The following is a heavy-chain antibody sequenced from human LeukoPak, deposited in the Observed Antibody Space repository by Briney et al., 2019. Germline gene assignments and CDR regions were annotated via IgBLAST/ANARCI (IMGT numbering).Heavy chain of an antibody. CDR1: GGSISSSSYY. Sequence: SETLSLTCTVSGGSISSSSYYRGWIRQPPGKGLEWIGSIYYSGSTYYNPSLKSRVTISVDTSKNQFSLKLSSVTAADTAVYYCARLKSTYYYYMDVWGKGTTVTVSS. V-gene: IGHV4-39*01. CDR3: ARLKSTYYYYMDV. CDR2: IYYSGST. J-gene: IGHJ6*03.